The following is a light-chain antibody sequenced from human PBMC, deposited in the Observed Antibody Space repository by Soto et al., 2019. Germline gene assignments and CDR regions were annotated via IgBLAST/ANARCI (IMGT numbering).Light chain of an antibody. V-gene: IGLV2-14*01. Sequence: SERNQHVYGEGGARKKINIISKEKRREVGGYNYVSWYQHHTGKSPILMIYEVSNRPSVISNTFSGSKSGNTASLTISGLQAEDKADYFFFSSRRRHTSYRSGLGS. J-gene: IGLJ6*01. CDR1: RREVGGYNY. CDR2: EVS. CDR3: FSSRRRHTSYRSG.